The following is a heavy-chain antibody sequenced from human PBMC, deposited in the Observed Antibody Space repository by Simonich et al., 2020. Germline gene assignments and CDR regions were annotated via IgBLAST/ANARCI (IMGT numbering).Heavy chain of an antibody. CDR3: ARNGLVGILKAFDI. D-gene: IGHD2-21*01. CDR2: INSNSGGT. V-gene: IGHV1-2*02. J-gene: IGHJ3*02. Sequence: QVKLVQSGSEVKKPGASVKFYCKASGYTFTGYYMHWVRQAPGQGLEWRVVINSNSGGTNYAQKFQGRVTKTRDTSISPAYMELSRLRSDDTAVYYCARNGLVGILKAFDIWGQGTMVTVSS. CDR1: GYTFTGYY.